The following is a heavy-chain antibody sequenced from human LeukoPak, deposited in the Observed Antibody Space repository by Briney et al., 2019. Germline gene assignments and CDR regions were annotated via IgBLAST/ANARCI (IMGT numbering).Heavy chain of an antibody. D-gene: IGHD3-3*01. CDR2: ISGSGGST. CDR3: ARAHDFWSGYSNF. CDR1: GFTFRTYA. J-gene: IGHJ4*02. V-gene: IGHV3-23*01. Sequence: GGSLRLSCEASGFTFRTYAMSWVRQAPGKGLEWVSGISGSGGSTYYADSVKGRFTISRNNSKNTLFLQMKYLRAEDTAIFYCARAHDFWSGYSNFWGQGTLVTVSS.